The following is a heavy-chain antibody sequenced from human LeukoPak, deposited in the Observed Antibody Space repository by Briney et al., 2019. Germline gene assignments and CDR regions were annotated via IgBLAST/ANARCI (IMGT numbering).Heavy chain of an antibody. D-gene: IGHD2-15*01. J-gene: IGHJ6*03. Sequence: PSETLSLTCAVYGGSFSGYYWSWLRQPPGKGLEWIGEINHSGSTNYNPSLKSRVTISVDTSKNQFSLKLSSVTAADTAVYYCARGAYCSGGSCDSSYYYYYMDVWGKGTTVTVSS. V-gene: IGHV4-34*01. CDR3: ARGAYCSGGSCDSSYYYYYMDV. CDR1: GGSFSGYY. CDR2: INHSGST.